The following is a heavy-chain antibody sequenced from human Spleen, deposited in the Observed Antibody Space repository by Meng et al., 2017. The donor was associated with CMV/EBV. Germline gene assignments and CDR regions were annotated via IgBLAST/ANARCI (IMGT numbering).Heavy chain of an antibody. CDR2: FYYTGSS. CDR3: ARGGYFDFLSGWGYFDS. D-gene: IGHD3-3*01. CDR1: GGSISNSSYY. Sequence: ESLKISCAVSGGSISNSSYYWGWIRQPPGKGLEWIGSFYYTGSSYYNPSLKSRGTISVDTSKKQFSLKLTSVTAADTAVYYCARGGYFDFLSGWGYFDSWGQGTLVTVSS. J-gene: IGHJ4*02. V-gene: IGHV4-39*01.